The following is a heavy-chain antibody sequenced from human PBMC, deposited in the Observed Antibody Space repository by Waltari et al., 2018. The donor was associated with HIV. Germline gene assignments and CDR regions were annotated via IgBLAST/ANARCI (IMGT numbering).Heavy chain of an antibody. CDR2: ISGSGGST. V-gene: IGHV3-23*01. CDR1: GLTFSSFA. J-gene: IGHJ2*01. CDR3: AKGSGTTVANWYFDL. D-gene: IGHD4-17*01. Sequence: EVQLLESGGGLVQPGGSLRLSGAASGLTFSSFAMHWVRQAPGKGLEWVSSISGSGGSTYYADSVKGRFTISRDNSKNTLYLQMSSLRAEDTAVYYCAKGSGTTVANWYFDLWGRGTLVTVSS.